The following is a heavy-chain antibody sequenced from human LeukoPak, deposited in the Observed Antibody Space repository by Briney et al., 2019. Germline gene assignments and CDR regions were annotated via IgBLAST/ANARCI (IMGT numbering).Heavy chain of an antibody. CDR3: ATSTVTQYYFDY. Sequence: PGGSLRLSCAASGFTVSSNYMSWVRQAPGKGLEWVSVIYSGGSTYYADSVKGRFTISRDNSKNTLYLQMNSLRAEDTAVYYCATSTVTQYYFDYWGQGTLVTVSS. J-gene: IGHJ4*02. D-gene: IGHD4-17*01. V-gene: IGHV3-53*01. CDR1: GFTVSSNY. CDR2: IYSGGST.